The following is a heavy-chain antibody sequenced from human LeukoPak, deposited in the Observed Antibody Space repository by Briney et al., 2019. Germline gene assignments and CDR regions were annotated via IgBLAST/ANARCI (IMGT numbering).Heavy chain of an antibody. CDR3: ARDQLWTHNDAFDI. V-gene: IGHV1-2*02. CDR1: GYTFTGYY. Sequence: GASVKVSCKASGYTFTGYYMHWVRQAPGQGLEWMGWIDPNSGGTNYAQKLQGRVTMTTDTSTSTAYMELRSLRSDDTAVYYCARDQLWTHNDAFDIWGQGTMVTVSS. CDR2: IDPNSGGT. J-gene: IGHJ3*02. D-gene: IGHD5-18*01.